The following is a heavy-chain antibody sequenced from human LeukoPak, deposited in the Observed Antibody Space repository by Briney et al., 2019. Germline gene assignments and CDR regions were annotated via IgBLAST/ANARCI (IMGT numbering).Heavy chain of an antibody. CDR2: INHSGST. D-gene: IGHD3-10*01. V-gene: IGHV4-34*01. CDR3: ARGLLWFGELLHYHYGMDV. J-gene: IGHJ6*02. Sequence: SETLSLTCAVYGGSFSGYYWSWIRQPPGKGLEWIGEINHSGSTNYNPSLKSRVTISVDTSKNQFSLKLSSVTAADTAVYYCARGLLWFGELLHYHYGMDVWGQGTTVTVSS. CDR1: GGSFSGYY.